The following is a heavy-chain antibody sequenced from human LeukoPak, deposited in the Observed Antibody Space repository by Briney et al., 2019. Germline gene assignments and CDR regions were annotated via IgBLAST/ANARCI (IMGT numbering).Heavy chain of an antibody. CDR2: IYTSGST. CDR3: ARYDSSGYSDAFDI. J-gene: IGHJ3*02. Sequence: SETLSLTCTVSGGSISSYYWSWIRQPAGKGLEWIGHIYTSGSTNYNPSLKSRVTMSVDTSKNQFSLKLSSVTAADTAVYFCARYDSSGYSDAFDIWGQGTMVTVSS. CDR1: GGSISSYY. V-gene: IGHV4-4*07. D-gene: IGHD3-22*01.